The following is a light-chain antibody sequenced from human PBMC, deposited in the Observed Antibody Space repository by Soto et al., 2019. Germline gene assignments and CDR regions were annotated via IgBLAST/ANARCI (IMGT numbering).Light chain of an antibody. CDR2: DAS. J-gene: IGKJ1*01. CDR1: QSISSW. Sequence: DIQMTQSPSTLSASVGDRVTITCRASQSISSWLAWYQQKRGKAPKLLIYDASTLESGVPSRFSGRGSGTEFTLTNSSLQPDDFATYYYQQYNSYSFGQGTKVEIK. V-gene: IGKV1-5*01. CDR3: QQYNSYS.